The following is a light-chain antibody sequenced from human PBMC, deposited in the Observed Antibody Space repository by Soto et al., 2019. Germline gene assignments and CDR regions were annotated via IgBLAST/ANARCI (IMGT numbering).Light chain of an antibody. V-gene: IGLV2-14*01. CDR1: SSDVGGYNY. CDR3: SSYTSSSTRV. CDR2: EVS. J-gene: IGLJ2*01. Sequence: QSALTQPASVSGSPGQSITISCTGTSSDVGGYNYVSWYQQHPGKAPKLMIYEVSKRPSGVSNRFSGSKSGTTASLTISGLQAEDAADYYRSSYTSSSTRVFGGGTKLTVL.